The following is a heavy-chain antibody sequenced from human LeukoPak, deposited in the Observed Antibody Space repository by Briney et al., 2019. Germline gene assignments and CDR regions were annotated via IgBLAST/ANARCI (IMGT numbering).Heavy chain of an antibody. V-gene: IGHV4-61*02. J-gene: IGHJ4*02. Sequence: SETLSLTCTVSGGSISSGSYYWSWIRQPAGKGLEWIGRIYTSGSTNYDPSLKSRVTISVDTSKNQFSLKLSTVTAADTAVYYCAREKGYYYDSSGYHPIDYWGQGTLVTVSS. CDR3: AREKGYYYDSSGYHPIDY. CDR1: GGSISSGSYY. CDR2: IYTSGST. D-gene: IGHD3-22*01.